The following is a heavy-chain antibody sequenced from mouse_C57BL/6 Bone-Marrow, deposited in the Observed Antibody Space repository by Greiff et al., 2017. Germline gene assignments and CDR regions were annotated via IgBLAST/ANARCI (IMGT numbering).Heavy chain of an antibody. V-gene: IGHV1-69*01. J-gene: IGHJ4*01. CDR3: ATYYNGSSYDAMDY. CDR1: GYTFTSYW. D-gene: IGHD1-1*01. CDR2: IDPSASYT. Sequence: QVQLQQPGAELVMPGASVTLSCKASGYTFTSYWMHWVKQRPGQGLEWIGEIDPSASYTTYNQKFKGKSTLTVDKSSSTAYMQLSSLTSEDSAVYYCATYYNGSSYDAMDYWGQGTSVTVSS.